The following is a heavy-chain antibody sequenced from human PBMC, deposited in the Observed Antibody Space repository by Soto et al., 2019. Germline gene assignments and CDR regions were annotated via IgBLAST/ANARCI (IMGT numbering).Heavy chain of an antibody. J-gene: IGHJ5*02. CDR1: GGTFSRHA. Sequence: QVQLVQSGSEVKMPGSSMKVSCKTSGGTFSRHAINWLRQAPGQGLDWMGGSIPMVGTTNYAQKFKGRVTISADESTSTAYMELSSLRSEDAAVYYCARAAIHGSSCYFWFDPWGQGTLVTVSS. CDR3: ARAAIHGSSCYFWFDP. CDR2: SIPMVGTT. D-gene: IGHD6-13*01. V-gene: IGHV1-69*01.